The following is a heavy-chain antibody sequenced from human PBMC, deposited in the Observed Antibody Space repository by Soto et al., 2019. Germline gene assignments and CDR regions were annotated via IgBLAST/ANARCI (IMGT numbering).Heavy chain of an antibody. J-gene: IGHJ5*02. CDR2: IYYSGST. Sequence: SETLSLTCTVSGGSISSYYWSWIRQPPGKGLEWTGYIYYSGSTNYNPSLKSRVTISVDTSKNQFSLKLSSVTAADTAVYYCAGSLPGYSSSWYGADPWGQGTLVTVSS. CDR3: AGSLPGYSSSWYGADP. CDR1: GGSISSYY. D-gene: IGHD6-13*01. V-gene: IGHV4-59*01.